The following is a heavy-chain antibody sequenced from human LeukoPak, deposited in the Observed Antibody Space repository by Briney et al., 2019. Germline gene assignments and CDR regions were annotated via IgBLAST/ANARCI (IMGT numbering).Heavy chain of an antibody. CDR1: GFAFSDYV. J-gene: IGHJ4*02. Sequence: GGSLRLSCAASGFAFSDYVMSWVRQAPGKGLEWVSSISASGGSTYYADSVKGRFTISRDNSKNTLYLQMNSLRAEDTAIYYCARELRQTGFDYWGQGTLVTVSS. D-gene: IGHD4-17*01. CDR3: ARELRQTGFDY. V-gene: IGHV3-23*01. CDR2: ISASGGST.